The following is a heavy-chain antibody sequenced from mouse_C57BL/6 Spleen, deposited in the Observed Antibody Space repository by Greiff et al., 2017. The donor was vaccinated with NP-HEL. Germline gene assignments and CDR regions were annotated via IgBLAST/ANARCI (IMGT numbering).Heavy chain of an antibody. CDR2: ISYDGSN. J-gene: IGHJ2*01. CDR3: ARVNTTVVPAYYFDY. CDR1: GYSITSGYY. Sequence: EVQLQESGPGLVKPSQSLSLTCSVTGYSITSGYYWNWIRQFPGNKLEWMGYISYDGSNNYNPSLKNRISITRDTSKNQFFLKLNSVTTEDTATYYCARVNTTVVPAYYFDYWGQGTTLTVSS. D-gene: IGHD1-1*01. V-gene: IGHV3-6*01.